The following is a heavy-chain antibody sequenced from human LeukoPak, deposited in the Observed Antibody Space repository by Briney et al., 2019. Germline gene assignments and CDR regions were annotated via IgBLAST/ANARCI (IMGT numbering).Heavy chain of an antibody. J-gene: IGHJ4*02. CDR2: INPSDGRT. V-gene: IGHV1-46*01. CDR1: GYSFTSYW. CDR3: ARGSRFLDF. Sequence: GESLKISCKASGYSFTSYWIAWVRQMPGKGLEWMGIINPSDGRTTYAQKFQDRVALTRDMSTSTVYMELSSLRSEDTALYYCARGSRFLDFWGQGTLVTVSS. D-gene: IGHD2-2*01.